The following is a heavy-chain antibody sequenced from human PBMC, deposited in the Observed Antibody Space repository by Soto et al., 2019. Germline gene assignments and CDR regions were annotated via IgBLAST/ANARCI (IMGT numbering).Heavy chain of an antibody. D-gene: IGHD2-15*01. CDR3: ARDLGYCRSGTCYREWFDP. Sequence: QVQLVQSGAEVKKPGASVKVSCKASGYTCTTHGISWVRQAPGQGLEWMGWVSGDNGHTNYAQSLQGRVTMTTDPSTNTAYMELRSLRSDVTAVYYCARDLGYCRSGTCYREWFDPWGQGTLVTVSS. J-gene: IGHJ5*02. CDR1: GYTCTTHG. V-gene: IGHV1-18*01. CDR2: VSGDNGHT.